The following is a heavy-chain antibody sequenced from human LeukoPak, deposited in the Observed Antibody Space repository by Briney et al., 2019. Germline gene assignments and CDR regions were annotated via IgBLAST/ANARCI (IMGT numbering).Heavy chain of an antibody. V-gene: IGHV3-21*01. CDR3: ARSYSYYYGSGSF. J-gene: IGHJ4*02. Sequence: GGSLRLSCAASGFTFSSYSMNWVRQAPGKGLEWVSSISSSSSYIYYADSVKGRFTISRDNAKNSLYLQMNSLRAEDTAVYYCARSYSYYYGSGSFWGQGTLVTVSS. D-gene: IGHD3-10*01. CDR1: GFTFSSYS. CDR2: ISSSSSYI.